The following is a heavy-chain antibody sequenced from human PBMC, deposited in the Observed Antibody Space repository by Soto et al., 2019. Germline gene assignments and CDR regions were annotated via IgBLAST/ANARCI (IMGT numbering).Heavy chain of an antibody. Sequence: QVQLQQWGAGLLKPSETLSLTCAVYGGSFSGYYWSWIRQPPGKGLEWIGEINHSGSTNYNPSLKSRVTISVGTSKNQFSLKLSSVTAADTAVYYCARVDYDSSGYHGPRNYWGQGTLVTVSS. CDR1: GGSFSGYY. V-gene: IGHV4-34*01. J-gene: IGHJ4*02. CDR2: INHSGST. D-gene: IGHD3-22*01. CDR3: ARVDYDSSGYHGPRNY.